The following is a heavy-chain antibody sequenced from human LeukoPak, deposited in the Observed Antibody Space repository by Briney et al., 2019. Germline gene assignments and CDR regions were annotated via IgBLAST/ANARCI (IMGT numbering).Heavy chain of an antibody. CDR3: AREGVDIVTYDF. Sequence: GGSLRLSCAASGFTFSSYWMSWVRQAPGKGLEWVANIKQDGSENYCVDSVKGRFTISRDNAKNSLYLQMSSLRAEDTAVYYCAREGVDIVTYDFWGQGTLVTVSS. V-gene: IGHV3-7*03. J-gene: IGHJ4*02. CDR1: GFTFSSYW. CDR2: IKQDGSEN. D-gene: IGHD5-12*01.